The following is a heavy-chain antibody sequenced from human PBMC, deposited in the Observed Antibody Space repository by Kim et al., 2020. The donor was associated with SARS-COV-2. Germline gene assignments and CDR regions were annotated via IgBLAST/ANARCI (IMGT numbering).Heavy chain of an antibody. CDR1: GFTFSSYA. J-gene: IGHJ4*02. Sequence: GGSLRLSCAASGFTFSSYAMSWVRQAPGKGLEWVSAISGSGGSTYYADSVKGRFTISRDNSKNTLYLQMNSLRAEDTAVCYCAKDYYYDSSGPFDYWGQGTLVTVSS. V-gene: IGHV3-23*01. CDR3: AKDYYYDSSGPFDY. D-gene: IGHD3-22*01. CDR2: ISGSGGST.